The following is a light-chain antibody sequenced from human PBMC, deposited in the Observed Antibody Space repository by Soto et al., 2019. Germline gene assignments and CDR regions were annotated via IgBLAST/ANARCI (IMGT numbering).Light chain of an antibody. Sequence: EIVLTQSPATLSVSPGERVILSCRASQSVDISLAWYQQKPGQAPRLLIYGASTRATDMPGTFSGRGSGTEFTLTITSLRPEDFGVYYCQQYNNWLTWTFGQGTKVDIK. J-gene: IGKJ1*01. CDR3: QQYNNWLTWT. CDR1: QSVDIS. CDR2: GAS. V-gene: IGKV3-15*01.